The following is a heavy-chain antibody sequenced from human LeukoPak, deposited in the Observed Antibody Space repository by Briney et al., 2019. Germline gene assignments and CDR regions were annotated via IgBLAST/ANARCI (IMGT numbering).Heavy chain of an antibody. V-gene: IGHV3-30*18. CDR3: AKEDDYGDLYDY. CDR1: GFTFSSYG. CDR2: ISYDGGNK. Sequence: PGGSLRLSCAASGFTFSSYGMHWVRQAPGKGLEWVAVISYDGGNKYYADSVKGRFTISRDNSKNTLYLQMNSLRAEDTAVYYCAKEDDYGDLYDYWGQGTLVTVSS. D-gene: IGHD4-17*01. J-gene: IGHJ4*02.